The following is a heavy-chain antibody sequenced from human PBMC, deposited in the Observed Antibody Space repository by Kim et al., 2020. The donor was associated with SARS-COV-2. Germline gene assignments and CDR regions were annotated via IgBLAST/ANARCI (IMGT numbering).Heavy chain of an antibody. V-gene: IGHV3-23*01. CDR2: MSGSGGST. Sequence: GGSLRLSCAASGFTFSSYAMSWVRQAPGKGLEWVSAMSGSGGSTYYADSVKGRFTISRDNSKNTLYLQMNSLRAEDTAVYYCAKGDRGRGYAVGGYWGQGTLVTVSS. D-gene: IGHD3-22*01. CDR3: AKGDRGRGYAVGGY. J-gene: IGHJ4*02. CDR1: GFTFSSYA.